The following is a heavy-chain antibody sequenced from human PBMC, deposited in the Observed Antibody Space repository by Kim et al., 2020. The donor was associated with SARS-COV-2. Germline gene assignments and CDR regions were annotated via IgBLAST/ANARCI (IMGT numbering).Heavy chain of an antibody. CDR3: ARGFIADLDY. D-gene: IGHD6-13*01. Sequence: SETLSLTCAVYGGSFSGYYWSWIRQPPGKGLEWIGEINHSGSTNYNPSLKSRVTISVDTSKNQFSLKLSSVTAADTAVYYCARGFIADLDYWGQGTLVTVSS. CDR1: GGSFSGYY. V-gene: IGHV4-34*01. CDR2: INHSGST. J-gene: IGHJ4*02.